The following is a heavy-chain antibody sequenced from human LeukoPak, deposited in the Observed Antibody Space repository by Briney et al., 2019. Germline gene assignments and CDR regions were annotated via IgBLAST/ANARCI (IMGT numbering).Heavy chain of an antibody. V-gene: IGHV1-69*04. Sequence: SVKVSCKASGGTLSSYAISWVRQAPGQGLEWMGRIIPILGIANYAQKFQGRVTITADKSTSTAYMELSSLRSEDTAVYYCAPRPRGRDGNTAMPYYYYGMDFWAKGTTVTVSS. CDR1: GGTLSSYA. CDR3: APRPRGRDGNTAMPYYYYGMDF. J-gene: IGHJ6*04. CDR2: IIPILGIA. D-gene: IGHD5-18*01.